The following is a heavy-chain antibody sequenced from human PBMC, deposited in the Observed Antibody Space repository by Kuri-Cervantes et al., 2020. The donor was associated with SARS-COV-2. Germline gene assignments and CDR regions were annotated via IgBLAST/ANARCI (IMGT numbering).Heavy chain of an antibody. V-gene: IGHV4-34*01. CDR1: GGSFSCYY. D-gene: IGHD6-13*01. CDR2: INHSGST. J-gene: IGHJ4*02. Sequence: SETLSLTCAVYGGSFSCYYWSWSRQPPGKGLEWIGEINHSGSTHYNPSLKSRVTISVDTSKNQFSLKLSSVTAADTAVYYCARVDGYSSSLNFDYWGQGSLVTVSS. CDR3: ARVDGYSSSLNFDY.